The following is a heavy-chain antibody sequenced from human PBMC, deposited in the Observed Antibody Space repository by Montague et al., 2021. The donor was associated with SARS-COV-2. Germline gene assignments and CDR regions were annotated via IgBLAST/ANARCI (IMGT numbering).Heavy chain of an antibody. CDR1: GGSISSYY. J-gene: IGHJ4*02. Sequence: SETLSLTCTVSGGSISSYYWSWIRQPPGKGLEWIGYIYYSGCTNYNPSLKSRVTISVDTSKNQFSLKLSSVTAADTAVYYCARGFDYWGQGTLVTVSS. V-gene: IGHV4-59*01. CDR2: IYYSGCT. CDR3: ARGFDY.